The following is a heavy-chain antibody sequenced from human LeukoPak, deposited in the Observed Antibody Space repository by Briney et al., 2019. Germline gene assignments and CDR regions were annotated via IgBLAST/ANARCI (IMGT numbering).Heavy chain of an antibody. V-gene: IGHV4-4*07. Sequence: SETLSLTCTVSGGSISSYYWSWIRQPAGKGLEWIGRIYTSGSTNYNPSLKSRVTMSVDTSKNQFSLKLSSVTAADTAVYYCARGEAYYYDSSGYSPSVYWGQGTLVTVSS. CDR3: ARGEAYYYDSSGYSPSVY. D-gene: IGHD3-22*01. J-gene: IGHJ4*02. CDR1: GGSISSYY. CDR2: IYTSGST.